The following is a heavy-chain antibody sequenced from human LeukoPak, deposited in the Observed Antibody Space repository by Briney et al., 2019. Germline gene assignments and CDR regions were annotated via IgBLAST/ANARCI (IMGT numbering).Heavy chain of an antibody. J-gene: IGHJ4*02. Sequence: KPGGSLRLSCAASGFIFSDYYMSRVRQAPGKGLEWVSYISASGSTVNYADSVKGRFTISRDNAKRSLYLQMNNLTAEDTAVYYCARDGCSSTSCFDYWGQGTLVIVSS. CDR3: ARDGCSSTSCFDY. CDR2: ISASGSTV. D-gene: IGHD2-2*01. CDR1: GFIFSDYY. V-gene: IGHV3-11*04.